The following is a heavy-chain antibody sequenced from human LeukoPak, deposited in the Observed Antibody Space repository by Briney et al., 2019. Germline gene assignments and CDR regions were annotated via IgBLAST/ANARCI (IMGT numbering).Heavy chain of an antibody. V-gene: IGHV3-23*01. J-gene: IGHJ4*02. D-gene: IGHD3-10*01. CDR2: ISGSGHTT. Sequence: GGSLRPSCAASGFTFSSYAMSWVRQAPGKGLVWVSGISGSGHTTYYADSVKGRFTISRDNSKNTLYLQMNSLRAEDTAVYYCAKDYYDSGSYYYPFDYWGQGTLVTVSS. CDR1: GFTFSSYA. CDR3: AKDYYDSGSYYYPFDY.